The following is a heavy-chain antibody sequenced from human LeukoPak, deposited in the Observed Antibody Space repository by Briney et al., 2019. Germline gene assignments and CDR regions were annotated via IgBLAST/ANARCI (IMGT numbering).Heavy chain of an antibody. D-gene: IGHD3-16*01. Sequence: GGSLRLSCAASGFTVSSHFMNWVRQAPGKGPEWVSAIGGRGGSTYYADSLGGRFTISRDNSKDMVYLQMNSLKVEDTATYYCGKEGGAWGQGTKVTVSS. J-gene: IGHJ5*02. CDR2: IGGRGGST. CDR3: GKEGGA. V-gene: IGHV3-23*01. CDR1: GFTVSSHF.